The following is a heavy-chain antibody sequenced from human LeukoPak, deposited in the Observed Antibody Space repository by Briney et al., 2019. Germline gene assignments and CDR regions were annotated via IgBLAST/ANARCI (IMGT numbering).Heavy chain of an antibody. CDR2: INHSGST. CDR1: GGSFSGYY. CDR3: ARDPVVTRGFDY. V-gene: IGHV4-34*01. J-gene: IGHJ4*02. D-gene: IGHD4-23*01. Sequence: SETLSLTCAVYGGSFSGYYWSWIRQPPGKGLEWIGEINHSGSTNYNPSLKSRVTISADTSKNQFSLKLSSVTAADTAVYYCARDPVVTRGFDYWGQGTLVTVSS.